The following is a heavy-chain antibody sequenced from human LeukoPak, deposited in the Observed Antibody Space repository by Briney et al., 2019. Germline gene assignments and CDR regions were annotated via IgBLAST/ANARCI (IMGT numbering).Heavy chain of an antibody. CDR3: ASWSSGNPLYYFDY. Sequence: SETLSLTCTVSGGSISSSYWSWIRQPPGKGLDWIGYIYYSGSTNYNPSLKSRVTISVDTSKNQFSLKLSSVTAADTAVYYCASWSSGNPLYYFDYWGQGTLVTVSS. CDR1: GGSISSSY. J-gene: IGHJ4*02. D-gene: IGHD6-19*01. CDR2: IYYSGST. V-gene: IGHV4-59*08.